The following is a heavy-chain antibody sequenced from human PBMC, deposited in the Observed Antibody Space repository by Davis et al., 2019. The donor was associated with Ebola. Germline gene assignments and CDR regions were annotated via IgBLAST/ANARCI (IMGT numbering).Heavy chain of an antibody. Sequence: PGGSLRLSCAASGFTVSSNYMSWVRQAPGKGLEWVSLIYSGCSTYYADSVKGRFTISRHNSKKTLYLQMNSLKAEDTAVYYCAREVAVAGYFDCWGQGTLVTVSS. CDR1: GFTVSSNY. CDR2: IYSGCST. CDR3: AREVAVAGYFDC. V-gene: IGHV3-53*01. J-gene: IGHJ4*02. D-gene: IGHD6-19*01.